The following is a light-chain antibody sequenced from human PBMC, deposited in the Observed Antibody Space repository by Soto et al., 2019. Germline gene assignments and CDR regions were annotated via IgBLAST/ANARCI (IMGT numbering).Light chain of an antibody. CDR1: QNIGSF. Sequence: DIPMTQPPSSLSASIGDRVTITCRASQNIGSFLNSYQQKPGEAPRLLVHSAFRIQSGVPSRFNASGSGTDFTLSISSLPPEDFATYYCQQGSGTPITFGLGTRLDTK. V-gene: IGKV1-39*01. J-gene: IGKJ5*01. CDR2: SAF. CDR3: QQGSGTPIT.